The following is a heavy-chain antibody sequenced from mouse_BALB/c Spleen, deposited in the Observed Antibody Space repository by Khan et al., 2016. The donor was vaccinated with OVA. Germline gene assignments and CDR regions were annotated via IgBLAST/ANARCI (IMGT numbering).Heavy chain of an antibody. CDR1: GFSLINYG. D-gene: IGHD1-1*02. J-gene: IGHJ3*01. CDR3: ARTYYGGAWFAY. CDR2: LWAGGST. Sequence: QMQLEESGPGLVAPSQNLSITCTVSGFSLINYGVHWIRQPPGKGLEWLGVLWAGGSTNYNSALMSRLSITKDNSKSQVFLKIKSLQTDDTAMYFCARTYYGGAWFAYWGQGTLVTVSA. V-gene: IGHV2-9*02.